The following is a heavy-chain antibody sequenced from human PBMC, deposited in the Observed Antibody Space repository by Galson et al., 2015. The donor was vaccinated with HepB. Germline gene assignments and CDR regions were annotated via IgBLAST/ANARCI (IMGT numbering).Heavy chain of an antibody. CDR1: GFTFNSYA. J-gene: IGHJ6*02. Sequence: SLRLSCAASGFTFNSYAMTWVRQAQGKGLEWVAAIGGGGSTSYAESVKGRFTISRDKSKNMVFLQMYSLRTEDTAVYYCAKGDVWGSAALNYGMDVWGQGTTVTVSS. CDR3: AKGDVWGSAALNYGMDV. D-gene: IGHD3-16*01. V-gene: IGHV3-23*01. CDR2: IGGGGST.